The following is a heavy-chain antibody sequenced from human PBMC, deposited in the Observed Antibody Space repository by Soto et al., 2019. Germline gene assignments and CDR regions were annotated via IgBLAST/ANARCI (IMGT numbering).Heavy chain of an antibody. CDR2: IKQDGSEK. CDR1: GFTFSSYW. J-gene: IGHJ6*03. V-gene: IGHV3-7*01. Sequence: GGSLRLSCAASGFTFSSYWMSWVRQAPGKGLEWVANIKQDGSEKYYVDSVKGRFTISRDNAKNSLYLQMNSLRAEDTAVYYCARVYYYGSGSYYNDNMDVWGKGTTVTVSS. CDR3: ARVYYYGSGSYYNDNMDV. D-gene: IGHD3-10*01.